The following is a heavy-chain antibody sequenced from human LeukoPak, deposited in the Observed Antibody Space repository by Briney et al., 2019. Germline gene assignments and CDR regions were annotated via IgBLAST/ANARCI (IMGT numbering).Heavy chain of an antibody. CDR3: ARRTDNWSLIL. CDR2: IFPSDSDT. Sequence: GEPLNIPCKASGYNFANYWIGWARQTPGKGLEWMGSIFPSDSDTKYSPSFQGQVTISADISISTAYLQWSSLKASDTAMYYCARRTDNWSLILWGQGTLVTVSS. D-gene: IGHD1-26*01. J-gene: IGHJ1*01. CDR1: GYNFANYW. V-gene: IGHV5-51*01.